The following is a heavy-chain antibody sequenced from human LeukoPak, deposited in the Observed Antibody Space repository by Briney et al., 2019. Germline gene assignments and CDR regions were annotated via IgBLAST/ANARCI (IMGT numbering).Heavy chain of an antibody. J-gene: IGHJ5*02. V-gene: IGHV4-34*01. CDR2: INHSGST. CDR1: GGSFSGYY. CDR3: ARGVCSSTSCYSLSADWFDP. D-gene: IGHD2-2*01. Sequence: PSETLSLTCAVYGGSFSGYYWSWIRQPPGKGLEWIGEINHSGSTNYNPSLKSRVTISVDTSKNQFSLKLSSVTAADTAVYYCARGVCSSTSCYSLSADWFDPWGQGTLVTVSS.